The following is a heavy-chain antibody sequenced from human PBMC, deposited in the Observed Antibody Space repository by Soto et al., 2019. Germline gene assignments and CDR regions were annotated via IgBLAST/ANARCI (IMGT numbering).Heavy chain of an antibody. CDR3: ARDPGYGDYVSYFDY. CDR2: INAGNGNT. V-gene: IGHV1-3*01. J-gene: IGHJ4*02. Sequence: QVPLVQSGAEVKKPGASVKVSCKASGYTFTSYAMHWVRQAPGQRLEWMGWINAGNGNTKYSQKSQGRVTITRDTSASTAYMELSSLRSEDTAVYYCARDPGYGDYVSYFDYWGQGTLVTVSS. D-gene: IGHD4-17*01. CDR1: GYTFTSYA.